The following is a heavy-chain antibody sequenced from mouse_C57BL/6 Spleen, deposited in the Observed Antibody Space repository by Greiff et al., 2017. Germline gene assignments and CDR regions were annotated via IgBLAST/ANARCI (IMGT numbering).Heavy chain of an antibody. Sequence: EVKVVESGEGLVKPGGSLKLSCAASGFTFSSYAMSWVRQTPEKRLEWVAYISSGCVYIYYADTVKGRFTISRDNARNTLYLQMSSLKSEDTAMYYCTREGYDYDDPSFAYWGQGTLVTVSA. CDR3: TREGYDYDDPSFAY. J-gene: IGHJ3*01. CDR1: GFTFSSYA. V-gene: IGHV5-9-1*02. D-gene: IGHD2-4*01. CDR2: ISSGCVYI.